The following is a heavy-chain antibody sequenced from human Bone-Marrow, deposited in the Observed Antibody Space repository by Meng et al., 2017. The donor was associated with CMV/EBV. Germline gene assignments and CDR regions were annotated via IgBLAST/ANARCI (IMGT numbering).Heavy chain of an antibody. CDR1: GYTFTGYY. Sequence: ASVKVSCKASGYTFTGYYMHWVRQAPGQGLEWMGWINPNSGGTNYAQKFQGRVTMTRDTSISTAYMELRSLRSDDTAVYYCARDQRFLEWSFDYWGQGTRVTGYS. D-gene: IGHD3-3*01. CDR3: ARDQRFLEWSFDY. V-gene: IGHV1-2*02. CDR2: INPNSGGT. J-gene: IGHJ4*02.